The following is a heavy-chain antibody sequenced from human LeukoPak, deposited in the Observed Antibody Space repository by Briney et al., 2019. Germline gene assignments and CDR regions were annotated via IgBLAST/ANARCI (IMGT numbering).Heavy chain of an antibody. CDR3: ARGDAAPYGGKLDYWYFDL. V-gene: IGHV4-30-4*01. CDR1: GGSISSGDYY. J-gene: IGHJ2*01. Sequence: NPSQTLSLTCTVSGGSISSGDYYWSWIRQPPGKGLEWIGYIYYSGSTYYNPSLKSRVTISVDTSKNQFSLKLSSVTAADTAVYYCARGDAAPYGGKLDYWYFDLWGRGTLVTVSS. CDR2: IYYSGST. D-gene: IGHD4-23*01.